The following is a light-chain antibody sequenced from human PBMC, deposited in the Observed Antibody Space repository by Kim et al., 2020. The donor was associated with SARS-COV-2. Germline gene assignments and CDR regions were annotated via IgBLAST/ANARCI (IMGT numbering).Light chain of an antibody. J-gene: IGKJ4*01. CDR3: QQYGSWPLT. Sequence: EMVLTQSPATLSVSPGESATLSCRASQSIDSNLAWYEQKPGQSPRLVIYGASTRATGVPARFSGSGYGTEFTLTISSLQSEDFAFYYCQQYGSWPLTFGGGTKVDIK. CDR1: QSIDSN. CDR2: GAS. V-gene: IGKV3-15*01.